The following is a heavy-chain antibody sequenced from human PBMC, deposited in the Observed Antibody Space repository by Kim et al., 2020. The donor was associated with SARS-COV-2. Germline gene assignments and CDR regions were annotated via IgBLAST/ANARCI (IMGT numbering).Heavy chain of an antibody. D-gene: IGHD2-2*02. Sequence: SETLSLTCTVSGGSISSGYWCWIRQPQRKGKGRIGNIYYSGSRNYNYYLKSRVTITVETYTYQYSLELRLVTVAATDVSDCACAHRERSPYTANLYFDL. V-gene: IGHV4-59*01. CDR3: ACAHRERSPYTANLYFDL. CDR2: IYYSGSR. J-gene: IGHJ2*01. CDR1: GGSISSGY.